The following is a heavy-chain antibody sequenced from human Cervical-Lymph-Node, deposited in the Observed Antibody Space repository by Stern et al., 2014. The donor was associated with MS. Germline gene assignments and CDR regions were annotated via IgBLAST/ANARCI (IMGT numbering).Heavy chain of an antibody. CDR2: ISPSGST. CDR1: GGSINSGAYY. J-gene: IGHJ5*02. Sequence: QLQLQESGPGLVKPSQSLSLTCTVSGGSINSGAYYWNWVRQPAGKGLEWLGRISPSGSTNYNPSLKSRVTISVDTSKNQFSLEVNSVTAADTAVYYCARGGHYWFDPGGQGTLVTVSS. CDR3: ARGGHYWFDP. V-gene: IGHV4-61*02. D-gene: IGHD3-3*01.